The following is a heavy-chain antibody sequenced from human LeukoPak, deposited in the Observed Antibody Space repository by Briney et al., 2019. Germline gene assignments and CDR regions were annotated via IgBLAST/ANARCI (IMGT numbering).Heavy chain of an antibody. J-gene: IGHJ4*02. CDR3: ASDRGYSYGYFDC. CDR2: IDPSDSYT. V-gene: IGHV5-10-1*01. D-gene: IGHD5-18*01. Sequence: GESLKISCQGSGYSFTSYWISWVRQMPGKGLEWMGRIDPSDSYTNYSPSFQGHVTISADKSISTAYLQWSSLKASDTAMYYCASDRGYSYGYFDCWGQGTLVTVSS. CDR1: GYSFTSYW.